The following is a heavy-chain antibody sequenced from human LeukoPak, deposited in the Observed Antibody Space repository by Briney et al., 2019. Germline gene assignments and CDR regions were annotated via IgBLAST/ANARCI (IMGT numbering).Heavy chain of an antibody. CDR2: IYYSGST. V-gene: IGHV4-59*08. CDR3: ARRRGSGWLDYFDY. CDR1: GDSISSYY. D-gene: IGHD6-19*01. J-gene: IGHJ4*02. Sequence: SETLSLTCTVSGDSISSYYWSWLRQPPGKGLEWIGYIYYSGSTNYNPSLKSRVSISVDTSKNQFSLTVSSVTAADTAVYYCARRRGSGWLDYFDYWGQGARVTVSS.